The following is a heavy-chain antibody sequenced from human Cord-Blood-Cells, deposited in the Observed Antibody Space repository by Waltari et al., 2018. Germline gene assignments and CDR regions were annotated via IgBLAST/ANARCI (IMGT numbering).Heavy chain of an antibody. CDR1: GGTFSSYA. Sequence: QVQLVQSGAEVKKPGSSVKVSCKASGGTFSSYAISWVRRARGQGLEWMGGIIPIFGTANYAQKFQGRVTITADKSTSTAYMELSSLRSEDTAVYYCASPQSNSSGWYVFDYWGQGTLVTVSS. V-gene: IGHV1-69*06. D-gene: IGHD6-19*01. J-gene: IGHJ4*02. CDR2: IIPIFGTA. CDR3: ASPQSNSSGWYVFDY.